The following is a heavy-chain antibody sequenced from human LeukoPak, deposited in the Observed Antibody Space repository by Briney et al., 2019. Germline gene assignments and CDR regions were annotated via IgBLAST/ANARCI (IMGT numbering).Heavy chain of an antibody. CDR3: ARDGIVSGSYGCYMDV. CDR2: MKASDSST. J-gene: IGHJ6*03. D-gene: IGHD1-26*01. Sequence: ASVKVSCKASGYTFTNYYMHWVRQAPGQGLEWMGTMKASDSSTRYAQKFQGRVTMIRDMSTSTVYMELSSLRSEDTAVYYCARDGIVSGSYGCYMDVWGKGTTVTVSS. V-gene: IGHV1-46*01. CDR1: GYTFTNYY.